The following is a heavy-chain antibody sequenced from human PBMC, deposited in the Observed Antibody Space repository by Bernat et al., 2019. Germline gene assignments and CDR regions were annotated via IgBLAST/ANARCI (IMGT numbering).Heavy chain of an antibody. CDR2: IYYSGST. D-gene: IGHD6-19*01. CDR3: ARDMVDSSGGDAFDI. V-gene: IGHV4-59*01. CDR1: GGSISDYY. Sequence: QVQLQESGPGLVKPSETLSLTCTVSGGSISDYYWSWIRQPPGKGLEWIGYIYYSGSTHYKSSLKSRVTISVDTSKNQVSLKLSSVTAADTATYYCARDMVDSSGGDAFDIWGQGTMVTVSS. J-gene: IGHJ3*02.